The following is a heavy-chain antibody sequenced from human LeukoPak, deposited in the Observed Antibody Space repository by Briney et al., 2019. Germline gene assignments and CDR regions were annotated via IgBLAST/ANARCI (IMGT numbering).Heavy chain of an antibody. V-gene: IGHV1-46*01. CDR2: INPTGGST. D-gene: IGHD6-19*01. CDR3: ARANFEAVAGTYRNYGMDV. Sequence: ASVKVSCKASGYTFTNYYMHWVRQAPGQGLEWMGIINPTGGSTTYAQKFQGRVTMTRDTSTSTVYMDLSSLRFEDTAVYYCARANFEAVAGTYRNYGMDVWGQGTTVTVSS. J-gene: IGHJ6*02. CDR1: GYTFTNYY.